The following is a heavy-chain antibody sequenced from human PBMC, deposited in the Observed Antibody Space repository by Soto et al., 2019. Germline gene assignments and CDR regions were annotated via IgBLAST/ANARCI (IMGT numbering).Heavy chain of an antibody. CDR1: GYTFTNDG. CDR2: INPYHGNT. J-gene: IGHJ6*02. CDR3: ARAGSGGYSKGENGMEV. Sequence: QAQLVQSGAEVKKPGASVKVSCKASGYTFTNDGIGWGRQAPGQGLEWMGWINPYHGNTNYALKLQRRVPKATVTPPSTVDKELRSLRADDTDVYYCARAGSGGYSKGENGMEVWGQGTTVIVSS. D-gene: IGHD3-10*01. V-gene: IGHV1-18*04.